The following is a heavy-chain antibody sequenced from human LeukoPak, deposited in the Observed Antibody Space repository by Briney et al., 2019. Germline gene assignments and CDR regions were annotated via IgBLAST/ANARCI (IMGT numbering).Heavy chain of an antibody. J-gene: IGHJ4*02. CDR1: GFTFSSYW. CDR3: AGGRDVYRY. CDR2: IKQDGSEK. V-gene: IGHV3-7*01. Sequence: GGSLRLSCAASGFTFSSYWMTWVRQAPGKGLEWVANIKQDGSEKCYVDSVKGRFTISRDNAKNSLYLQMNSLRAEDTAVYYCAGGRDVYRYWGQGTLVTVSS. D-gene: IGHD5-24*01.